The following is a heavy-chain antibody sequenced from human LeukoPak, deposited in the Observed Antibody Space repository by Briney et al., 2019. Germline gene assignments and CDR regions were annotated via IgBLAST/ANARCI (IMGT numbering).Heavy chain of an antibody. J-gene: IGHJ4*02. Sequence: ASVKVSCKASGYTFTSSDINWVRQATGQGLEWTGWMNPNSGNTGYAQKFQGRVTITRNTSISTAYMELSSLRSEDAAVYYCARARGSGSYSEPYYFDYWGQGTLVTVSS. CDR2: MNPNSGNT. D-gene: IGHD3-10*01. CDR1: GYTFTSSD. V-gene: IGHV1-8*03. CDR3: ARARGSGSYSEPYYFDY.